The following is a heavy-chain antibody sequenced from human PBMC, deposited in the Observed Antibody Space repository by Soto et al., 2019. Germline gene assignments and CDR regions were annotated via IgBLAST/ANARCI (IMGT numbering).Heavy chain of an antibody. D-gene: IGHD2-8*02. CDR3: AKATATGGGAFDI. CDR1: GFICSSYD. J-gene: IGHJ3*02. V-gene: IGHV3-23*01. Sequence: LRLSCAASGFICSSYDMSWVRQAPGKGLEWVSTILVDGRTFYVDSVKGRFTISRDTSQNTVYLQMNSLTAGGTALYYCAKATATGGGAFDICGQGTMVTVSS. CDR2: ILVDGRT.